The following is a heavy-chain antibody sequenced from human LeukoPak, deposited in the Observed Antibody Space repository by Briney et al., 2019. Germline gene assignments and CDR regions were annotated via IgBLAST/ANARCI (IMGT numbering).Heavy chain of an antibody. CDR1: GGSFSGYY. Sequence: SETLSLTCAVYGGSFSGYYWSWIRQPPGKGLEWIGEINHSGSTNYNPSLKSRVTISVDTSKNQFSLKLSSVTAADTAVYYCAREPDYDYVWRSGIDYWGQGTLVTVSS. CDR3: AREPDYDYVWRSGIDY. V-gene: IGHV4-34*01. D-gene: IGHD3-16*01. CDR2: INHSGST. J-gene: IGHJ4*02.